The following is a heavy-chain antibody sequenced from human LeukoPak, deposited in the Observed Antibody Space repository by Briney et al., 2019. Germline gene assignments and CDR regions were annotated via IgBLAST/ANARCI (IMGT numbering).Heavy chain of an antibody. D-gene: IGHD5-12*01. Sequence: GGSLTLSCAASGFTFSSYSTNWVRQAPGKGLEWVSYISSSSSTINYADSVKGRFTISRDNAKNSLCLQLNSLRAEGTAVYYFARFPTYDLGYFDYWGQGTLVTVSS. CDR2: ISSSSSTI. CDR3: ARFPTYDLGYFDY. CDR1: GFTFSSYS. J-gene: IGHJ4*02. V-gene: IGHV3-48*01.